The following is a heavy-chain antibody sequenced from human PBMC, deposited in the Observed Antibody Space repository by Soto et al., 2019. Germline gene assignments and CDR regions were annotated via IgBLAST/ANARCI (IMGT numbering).Heavy chain of an antibody. J-gene: IGHJ6*03. Sequence: PGGSLRLSCAASGFTFSNAWMSWVRQAPGKGLEWVGRIKSKTDGGTTDYAAPVKGRFTISRDDSKNTLYLQMNSLKTEDTAVYYCTTKNYIAAAGTEYYMDVWGKGTTVTVSS. V-gene: IGHV3-15*01. CDR2: IKSKTDGGTT. D-gene: IGHD6-13*01. CDR3: TTKNYIAAAGTEYYMDV. CDR1: GFTFSNAW.